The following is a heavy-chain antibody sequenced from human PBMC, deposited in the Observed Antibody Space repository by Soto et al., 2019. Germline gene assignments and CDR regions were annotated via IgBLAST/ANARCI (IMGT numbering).Heavy chain of an antibody. Sequence: PGESLKISCKGSGYSFTSYWISWVRQMPGKGLEWMGRIDPSDSYTNYSPSFQGHVTISADKSISTAYLQWSSLKASDTAMYYCARLTLRGYSYGYRSSYYYGMDVWGQGTTVTVSS. CDR3: ARLTLRGYSYGYRSSYYYGMDV. D-gene: IGHD5-18*01. V-gene: IGHV5-10-1*01. CDR2: IDPSDSYT. J-gene: IGHJ6*02. CDR1: GYSFTSYW.